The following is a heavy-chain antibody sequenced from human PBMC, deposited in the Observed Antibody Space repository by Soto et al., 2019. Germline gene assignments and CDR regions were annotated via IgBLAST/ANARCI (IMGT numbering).Heavy chain of an antibody. CDR2: IDPGSGST. CDR3: ARVEGYGSGSYYNFYCLDP. J-gene: IGHJ5*02. Sequence: VSVEVSCTACGVRVMISVVAALRKARGPRLEWIGWIDPGSGSTNYAQTLQGRVTMTTDTSTSTAYMELRSLRSDDTAVYYCARVEGYGSGSYYNFYCLDPWGQGTLVPVSS. CDR1: GVRVMISV. D-gene: IGHD3-10*01. V-gene: IGHV1-18*04.